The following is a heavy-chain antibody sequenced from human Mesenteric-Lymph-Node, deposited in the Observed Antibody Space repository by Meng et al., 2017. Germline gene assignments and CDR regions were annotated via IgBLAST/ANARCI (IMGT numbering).Heavy chain of an antibody. V-gene: IGHV4-34*01. CDR2: INHSGST. J-gene: IGHJ5*02. D-gene: IGHD3-10*01. Sequence: GSLRLSCAVYGGSFSGYYWSWIRQPPGKGLEWIGEINHSGSTNYNPSLKSRVTISVDTSKNQFSLKLSSVTAADTAVYYCARGSGSSGVLWFGEFWFDPWGQGTLVTVSS. CDR1: GGSFSGYY. CDR3: ARGSGSSGVLWFGEFWFDP.